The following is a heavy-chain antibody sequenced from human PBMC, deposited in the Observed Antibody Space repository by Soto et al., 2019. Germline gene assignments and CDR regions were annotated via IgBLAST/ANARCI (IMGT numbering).Heavy chain of an antibody. Sequence: EVQLLESGGGLVQPGGSLRLSCAASGFTFTSYAMSWVRQAPGKGLEWVSAISGSGGSTYYADSVKGRFTISRDNSKNTLYLQMNTLRAEDTAVYYCAKDRMPIWVSYFDYWGQGTLVTVSS. D-gene: IGHD2-2*01. CDR3: AKDRMPIWVSYFDY. CDR2: ISGSGGST. CDR1: GFTFTSYA. J-gene: IGHJ4*02. V-gene: IGHV3-23*01.